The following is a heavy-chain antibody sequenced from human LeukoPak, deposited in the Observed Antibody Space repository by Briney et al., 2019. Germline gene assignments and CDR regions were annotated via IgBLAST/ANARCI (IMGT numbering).Heavy chain of an antibody. CDR2: IRSDGSNK. CDR1: GFTFSSYG. V-gene: IGHV3-30*02. Sequence: PGGSLRLSCAASGFTFSSYGMHWVRQAPGKGLEWVEFIRSDGSNKYYADSVKGRFTISRDNSKNTLYLQMNSLRAEDRAGYYCARSGTFDYWGQGTLVTVSS. D-gene: IGHD1-14*01. CDR3: ARSGTFDY. J-gene: IGHJ4*02.